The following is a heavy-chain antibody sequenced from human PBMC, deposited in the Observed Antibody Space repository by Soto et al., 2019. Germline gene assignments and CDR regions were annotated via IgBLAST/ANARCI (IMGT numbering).Heavy chain of an antibody. CDR2: INHSGST. V-gene: IGHV4-34*01. Sequence: TLSLTCAVYGGSFRNYYWTWIRQPPGKGLEWIGEINHSGSTNYNPSLKSRVTISVDTSKNQFSLKLSSVTAADTAVYYCARSRGYSGDGRGGFDYWGQGTLVTVSS. D-gene: IGHD5-12*01. CDR3: ARSRGYSGDGRGGFDY. CDR1: GGSFRNYY. J-gene: IGHJ4*02.